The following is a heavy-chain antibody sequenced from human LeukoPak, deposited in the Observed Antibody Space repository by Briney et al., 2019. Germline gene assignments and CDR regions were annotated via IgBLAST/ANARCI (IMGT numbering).Heavy chain of an antibody. V-gene: IGHV3-30*02. J-gene: IGHJ6*02. D-gene: IGHD6-13*01. Sequence: GGSLRLSCAASGFTFSSYGMHWVRQAPGKGLEWVAFIRYDGSNKYHADSVKGRFTISRDNSKNTLYLQMNSLRAEDTAVYYCAKDAPRIAAVSYYYYYYGMDVWGQGTTVTVSS. CDR1: GFTFSSYG. CDR2: IRYDGSNK. CDR3: AKDAPRIAAVSYYYYYYGMDV.